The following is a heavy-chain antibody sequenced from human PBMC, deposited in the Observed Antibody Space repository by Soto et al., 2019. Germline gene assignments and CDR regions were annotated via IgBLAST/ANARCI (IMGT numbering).Heavy chain of an antibody. V-gene: IGHV3-21*01. CDR3: AREGSSGWYFDN. J-gene: IGHJ4*02. Sequence: GGSLRLSCAASGFTFSAYSMNWVRQAPGKGLEWVSSISASTSYTYYTDSVKGRFTIFRDNAKNSLYLQMNSLRAEDTAVYYCAREGSSGWYFDNWGQGALVTVSS. D-gene: IGHD6-19*01. CDR2: ISASTSYT. CDR1: GFTFSAYS.